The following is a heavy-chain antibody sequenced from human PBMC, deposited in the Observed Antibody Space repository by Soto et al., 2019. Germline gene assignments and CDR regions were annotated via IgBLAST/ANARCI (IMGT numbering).Heavy chain of an antibody. Sequence: QLQLQESGPGLVKPSETLSLTCTVSGGSISSSSYYWGWIRQPPGKGLEWIGSIYYSGSTYYNPSLKSRVTISVDTSKNQFSLKLSSVTAADTAVYYCARSSYYYGSGSTWDYWGQGTLVTVSS. D-gene: IGHD3-10*01. J-gene: IGHJ4*02. CDR1: GGSISSSSYY. CDR3: ARSSYYYGSGSTWDY. V-gene: IGHV4-39*01. CDR2: IYYSGST.